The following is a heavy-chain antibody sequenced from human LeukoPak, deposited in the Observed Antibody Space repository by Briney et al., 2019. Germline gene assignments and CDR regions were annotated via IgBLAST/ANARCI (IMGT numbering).Heavy chain of an antibody. CDR3: ARGTTVRKLDY. J-gene: IGHJ4*02. D-gene: IGHD4-17*01. Sequence: GSLRLSCAASGFIVSSNYMSWVRQAPGKGLEWVSVIYSGGSTYYADSVKDRFTISRDNSKNTLYLQMNSLRAEDTAVYYCARGTTVRKLDYWGQGTLVTVSS. CDR1: GFIVSSNY. CDR2: IYSGGST. V-gene: IGHV3-53*01.